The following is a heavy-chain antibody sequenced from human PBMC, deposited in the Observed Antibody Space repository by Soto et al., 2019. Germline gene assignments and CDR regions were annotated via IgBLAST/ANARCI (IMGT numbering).Heavy chain of an antibody. D-gene: IGHD2-2*01. CDR2: TIPISGKA. CDR1: GGTFSSYA. V-gene: IGHV1-69*01. Sequence: QVQLVQSGAEVKKPGSSVKVSCKASGGTFSSYAISWVRQAPGQGLEWMGGTIPISGKANYAQKFQGRDTITADESTSTADMELSSLRSEDTAVYYCARSQGSSASLEIYYYYDYGMDDWDQGTTVTVSS. CDR3: ARSQGSSASLEIYYYYDYGMDD. J-gene: IGHJ6*02.